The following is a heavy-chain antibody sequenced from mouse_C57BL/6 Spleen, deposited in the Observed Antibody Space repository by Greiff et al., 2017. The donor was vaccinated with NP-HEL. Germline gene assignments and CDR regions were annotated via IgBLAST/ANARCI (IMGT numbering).Heavy chain of an antibody. Sequence: VQLQQSGPELVKPGASVKISCKASGYAFSSSWMNWVKQRPGKGLEWIGRIYPGDGDTNYNGKFKGKATLTADKSSSTAYMQLSSLTSEDSAVYFCARWPGTRYFDYWGKGTTLTVSS. J-gene: IGHJ2*01. CDR3: ARWPGTRYFDY. D-gene: IGHD4-1*01. CDR1: GYAFSSSW. CDR2: IYPGDGDT. V-gene: IGHV1-82*01.